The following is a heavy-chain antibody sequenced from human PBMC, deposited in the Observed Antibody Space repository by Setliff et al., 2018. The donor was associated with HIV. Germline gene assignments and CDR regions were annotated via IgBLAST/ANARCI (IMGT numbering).Heavy chain of an antibody. V-gene: IGHV3-48*04. CDR3: AREASLSY. D-gene: IGHD6-6*01. Sequence: GGSLRLSCAASGFTFDDYGMSWVRQAPGKGLEWISYINNDSGTIYYADSVRGRFTISRDNANNSLHLQMNSLRAEDTAVYYCAREASLSYWGQGTLVTVSS. CDR2: INNDSGTI. J-gene: IGHJ4*02. CDR1: GFTFDDYG.